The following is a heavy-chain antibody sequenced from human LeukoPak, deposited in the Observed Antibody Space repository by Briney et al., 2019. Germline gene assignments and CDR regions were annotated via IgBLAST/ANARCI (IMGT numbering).Heavy chain of an antibody. V-gene: IGHV3-30-3*01. D-gene: IGHD5-24*01. J-gene: IGHJ6*02. CDR1: GFTFSSYA. CDR3: ARDLGYNLLGFYYYGMDV. Sequence: GGSLRLSCAASGFTFSSYAMHWVRQAPGKGLEWVAIISYDGSNKYYADSVKGRFTISRDNSKNTLHLQMNSLRAEDTAVYYCARDLGYNLLGFYYYGMDVWGQGTTVTVSS. CDR2: ISYDGSNK.